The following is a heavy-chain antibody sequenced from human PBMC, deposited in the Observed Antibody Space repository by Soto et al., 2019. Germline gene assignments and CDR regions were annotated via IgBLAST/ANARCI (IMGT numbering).Heavy chain of an antibody. V-gene: IGHV3-74*01. CDR2: INTDGSNT. Sequence: HPGGSLRLSCAASGLTFNRYWMHWVRHAPGKGLVWVPHINTDGSNTNYADSVKGRFTISRDNAKSTLFLQMNSLRDEDTAVYYCAREFCSGGNCYTYYFDPWGQGIPVTVSS. J-gene: IGHJ5*02. CDR1: GLTFNRYW. D-gene: IGHD2-15*01. CDR3: AREFCSGGNCYTYYFDP.